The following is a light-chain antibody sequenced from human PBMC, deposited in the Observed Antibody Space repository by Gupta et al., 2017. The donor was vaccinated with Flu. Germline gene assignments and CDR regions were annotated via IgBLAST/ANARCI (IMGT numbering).Light chain of an antibody. V-gene: IGLV3-25*02. J-gene: IGLJ2*01. Sequence: SYELTQPPPVSVSPGQTARITCSGDALPKQYAYWYQQKPSQAPVLVIYKDSERPSGMPERFSGSSSGTTVTLTISGGQAEDEADYYCQSADSSGTSHVVFGGGTKLTVL. CDR1: ALPKQY. CDR3: QSADSSGTSHVV. CDR2: KDS.